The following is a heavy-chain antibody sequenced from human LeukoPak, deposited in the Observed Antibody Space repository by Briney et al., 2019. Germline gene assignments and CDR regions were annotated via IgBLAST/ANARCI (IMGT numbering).Heavy chain of an antibody. CDR3: ARPPAAGTDY. J-gene: IGHJ4*02. Sequence: ASVKVSCKASGYTFTDYFIHWVRQAPGQGLEWMGWINPNSGGTKYAQKFQGRVTLTRDTSISTAYLELSRLRSEDTAVYYCARPPAAGTDYWGQGALVTVSS. D-gene: IGHD6-13*01. CDR1: GYTFTDYF. V-gene: IGHV1-2*02. CDR2: INPNSGGT.